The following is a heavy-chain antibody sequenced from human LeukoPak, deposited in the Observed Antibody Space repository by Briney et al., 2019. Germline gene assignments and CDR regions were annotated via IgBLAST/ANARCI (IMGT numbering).Heavy chain of an antibody. Sequence: PGGSLRLSCTASGLTFSSYAMSWVRQAPAKGLEWVAGIDQSGGYIHYADSVKGRFTISRDNSKSTLCLQMNSLRAEDTAVYYCAKQLGYCSDGSCYFPYWGQGTLVTVSS. D-gene: IGHD2-15*01. CDR3: AKQLGYCSDGSCYFPY. CDR2: IDQSGGYI. V-gene: IGHV3-23*01. CDR1: GLTFSSYA. J-gene: IGHJ4*02.